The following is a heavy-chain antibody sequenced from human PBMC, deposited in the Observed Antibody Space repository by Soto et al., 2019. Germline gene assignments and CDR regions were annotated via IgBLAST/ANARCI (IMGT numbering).Heavy chain of an antibody. Sequence: ASVKVSCKASGYTFTSYGISWVLQAPVQGLEWMGWISAYNGNTNYAQKLQGRVTMTTDTSTSTAYMELRSLRSDDTAVYYCARLRVSIVVVPAAILTNYYGMDVWGQGTTVTVSS. D-gene: IGHD2-2*02. CDR3: ARLRVSIVVVPAAILTNYYGMDV. J-gene: IGHJ6*02. V-gene: IGHV1-18*04. CDR1: GYTFTSYG. CDR2: ISAYNGNT.